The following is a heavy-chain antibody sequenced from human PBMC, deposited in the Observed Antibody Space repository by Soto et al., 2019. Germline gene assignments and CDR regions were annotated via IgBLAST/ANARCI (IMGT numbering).Heavy chain of an antibody. V-gene: IGHV3-30*03. CDR3: ARDWGSSGWFNWFDP. CDR1: GFTINNNG. D-gene: IGHD6-19*01. CDR2: LAHDGRST. Sequence: QVQLVESGGGVVQPGRPLSLSCAASGFTINNNGMHWFRQAPGKGLEWVAILAHDGRSTYYGDSVRGRFTVSRDESENTLFLQMNSLRDDDTAVYYCARDWGSSGWFNWFDPWGQGTLVIVSS. J-gene: IGHJ5*02.